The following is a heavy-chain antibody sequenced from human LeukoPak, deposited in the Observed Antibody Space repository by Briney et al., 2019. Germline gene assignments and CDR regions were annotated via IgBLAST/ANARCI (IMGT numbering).Heavy chain of an antibody. Sequence: GGSLRLSCSASRFTFSSYAINWVRQPPGKGLEWVSTISGSGDSTYYADSVKGRFTISRDNSKNTLYLQMNSLRAEDTAVYYCARVAPIYSSSLYYLDYWGQGTLVTVSS. CDR1: RFTFSSYA. D-gene: IGHD6-13*01. V-gene: IGHV3-23*01. CDR3: ARVAPIYSSSLYYLDY. CDR2: ISGSGDST. J-gene: IGHJ4*02.